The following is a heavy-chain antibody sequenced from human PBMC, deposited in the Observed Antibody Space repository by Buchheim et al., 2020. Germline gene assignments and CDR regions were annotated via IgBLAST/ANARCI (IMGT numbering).Heavy chain of an antibody. CDR1: GFSFSSYW. CDR3: AREMVQGVIRYYFDY. CDR2: ISSSGSTI. V-gene: IGHV3-48*04. D-gene: IGHD3-10*01. J-gene: IGHJ4*02. Sequence: EVQLVESGGGLVQPGGSLRLSCAASGFSFSSYWMHWVRQAPGKGLEWVSYISSSGSTIYYADSVKGRFTISRDNAKNSLYLQMNSLRAEDTAVYYCAREMVQGVIRYYFDYWGQGTL.